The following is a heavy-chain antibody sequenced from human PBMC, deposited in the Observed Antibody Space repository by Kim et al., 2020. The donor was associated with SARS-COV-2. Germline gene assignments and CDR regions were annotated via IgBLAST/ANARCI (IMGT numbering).Heavy chain of an antibody. D-gene: IGHD1-1*01. J-gene: IGHJ6*02. CDR2: ISSSSSYI. CDR1: GFTFSSYS. Sequence: GGSLRLSCAASGFTFSSYSMNWVRQAPGKGLEWVSSISSSSSYIYYADSVKGRFTISRDNAKNSLYLQMNSLRPEDTAVYYCAASPDDRGLHYYYYGMDVWGQGTTVTVSS. CDR3: AASPDDRGLHYYYYGMDV. V-gene: IGHV3-21*01.